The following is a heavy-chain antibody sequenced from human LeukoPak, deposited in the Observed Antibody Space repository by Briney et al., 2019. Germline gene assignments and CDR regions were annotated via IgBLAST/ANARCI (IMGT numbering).Heavy chain of an antibody. D-gene: IGHD5-24*01. CDR1: GFTFSSYG. V-gene: IGHV3-33*01. Sequence: QPGRSLRLSCAASGFTFSSYGMHWVRQAPGKGLEWVAVIWYDGSNKYYADSVKGRFTTSRDNSKNTLYLQMNSLRAEDTAVYYCARDGDGYIDRWGQGTLVTVSS. J-gene: IGHJ5*02. CDR3: ARDGDGYIDR. CDR2: IWYDGSNK.